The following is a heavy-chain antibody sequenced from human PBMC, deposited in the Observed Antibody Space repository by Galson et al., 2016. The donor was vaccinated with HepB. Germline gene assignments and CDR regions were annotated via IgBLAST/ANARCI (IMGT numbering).Heavy chain of an antibody. V-gene: IGHV3-11*04. Sequence: SLRLSCAASGFTFSDYYISWVRQAPGKGLQWISYSTTSGSSIFCTDSVKGRFTISRDNAKNSLFLQMNSLRAEDTAVYYCARSRARTPSSYFYSGMDAWGQGTTVIVSS. CDR2: STTSGSSI. CDR1: GFTFSDYY. J-gene: IGHJ6*02. CDR3: ARSRARTPSSYFYSGMDA. D-gene: IGHD1-14*01.